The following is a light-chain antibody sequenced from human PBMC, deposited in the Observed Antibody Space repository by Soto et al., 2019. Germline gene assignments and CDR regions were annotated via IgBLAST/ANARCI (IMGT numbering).Light chain of an antibody. CDR2: ANT. V-gene: IGLV1-40*01. Sequence: QSVLTQPPSVSGAPGQRVTISCTGSSSNIGAGYDVHWYQQLPGTAPKLLIYANTNRPSGVPDRISGSKSGTSASLAITGLQADDEADYYGQSYDSSLTLRVFGTGTKVTVL. CDR1: SSNIGAGYD. CDR3: QSYDSSLTLRV. J-gene: IGLJ1*01.